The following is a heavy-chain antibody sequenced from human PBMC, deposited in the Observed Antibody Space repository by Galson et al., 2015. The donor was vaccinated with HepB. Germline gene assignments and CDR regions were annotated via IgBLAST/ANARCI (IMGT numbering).Heavy chain of an antibody. Sequence: SLRLSCAASGFTFSSYGMHWVRQAPGKGLEWVAVIWYDGGNKYYADSVKGRFTISRDNSKNTLYLQMNSLRAEDTAVYYCARGITGTQATFDYWGQGTLVTVSS. CDR3: ARGITGTQATFDY. CDR2: IWYDGGNK. D-gene: IGHD1-7*01. CDR1: GFTFSSYG. J-gene: IGHJ4*02. V-gene: IGHV3-33*01.